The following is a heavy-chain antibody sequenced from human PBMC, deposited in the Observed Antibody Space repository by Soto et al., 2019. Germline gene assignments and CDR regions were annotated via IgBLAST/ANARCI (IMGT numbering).Heavy chain of an antibody. D-gene: IGHD3-22*01. V-gene: IGHV3-23*01. Sequence: EVQLLESGGGLVQPGGSLRLSCAASGFTFSSYAMSWVRQAPGKGLEWVSAISGSGGSTYYADSVKGRFTISRDNSKNTLYLQMNSLRAEDTAVYYCAKPSAYYDSRDSRGGTDYWGQGTLVTVSS. CDR1: GFTFSSYA. J-gene: IGHJ4*02. CDR2: ISGSGGST. CDR3: AKPSAYYDSRDSRGGTDY.